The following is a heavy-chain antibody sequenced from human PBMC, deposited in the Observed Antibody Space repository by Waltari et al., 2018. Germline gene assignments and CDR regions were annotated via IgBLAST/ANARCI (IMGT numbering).Heavy chain of an antibody. J-gene: IGHJ1*01. CDR1: GFTFSSYA. V-gene: IGHV3-30-3*01. CDR3: ARDELAVARVFQH. CDR2: ISYDGSNK. D-gene: IGHD6-19*01. Sequence: QVQLVESGGGVVQPGRSLRLSCAASGFTFSSYAMHWVRQAPGKGLEWVAVISYDGSNKYYADAVKGRFTISRDNSKNTLYLQMNSLRAEDTAVYYCARDELAVARVFQHWGQGTLVTVSS.